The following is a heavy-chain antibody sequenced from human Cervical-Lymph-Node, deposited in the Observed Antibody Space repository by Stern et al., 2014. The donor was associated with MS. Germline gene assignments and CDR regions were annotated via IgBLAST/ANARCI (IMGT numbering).Heavy chain of an antibody. V-gene: IGHV3-74*02. CDR1: GFTFSSYW. CDR3: ARGLIAVADDFDY. CDR2: INSDVSST. J-gene: IGHJ4*02. D-gene: IGHD6-19*01. Sequence: VHLVESGGGLVQPGGSLRLSCAASGFTFSSYWMHWVRQAPGKGLVGVLRINSDVSSTSYADSVKGRFTISRDNSKNTLYLQMNSLRAEDTAVYYCARGLIAVADDFDYWGQGTLVTVSS.